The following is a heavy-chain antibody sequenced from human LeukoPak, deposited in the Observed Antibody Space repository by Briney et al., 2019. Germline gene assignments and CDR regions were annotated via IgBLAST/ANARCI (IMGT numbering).Heavy chain of an antibody. V-gene: IGHV3-23*01. J-gene: IGHJ4*02. D-gene: IGHD3-22*01. CDR2: ISGSGGST. Sequence: PGGSLRLSCAASGFTFSSYAMSWVRQAPGKGLEWVSAISGSGGSTYYADSVKGRFTISRDNSKNTLYLQMNSLRAEDTAVYYCATVLYYYDSSGYYYWGQGTLVTVSS. CDR3: ATVLYYYDSSGYYY. CDR1: GFTFSSYA.